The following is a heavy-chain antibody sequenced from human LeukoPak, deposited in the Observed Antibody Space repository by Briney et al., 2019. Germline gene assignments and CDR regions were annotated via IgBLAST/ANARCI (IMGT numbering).Heavy chain of an antibody. CDR3: ARTGPYSSGWYPFDY. J-gene: IGHJ4*02. Sequence: PGGSLRLSCAASGFTVSSNYMSWVRQAPGKGLEWVSVIYSGGSTYYADSVKGRFTISRDNSKNTLYLQMNSLRAEDTAVYYCARTGPYSSGWYPFDYWGQGTLVTVSS. D-gene: IGHD6-19*01. CDR1: GFTVSSNY. V-gene: IGHV3-53*01. CDR2: IYSGGST.